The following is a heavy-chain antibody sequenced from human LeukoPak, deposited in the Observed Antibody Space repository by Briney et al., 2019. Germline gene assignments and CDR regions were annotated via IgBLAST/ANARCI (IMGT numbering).Heavy chain of an antibody. CDR3: ARQRRSSGWPDDY. D-gene: IGHD6-19*01. J-gene: IGHJ4*02. CDR2: IYPDDSDT. CDR1: GYSFTSYW. Sequence: GESLKISCKGSGYSFTSYWIAWVRQMPGKGLEWMGIIYPDDSDTRYSPSFQGQVTIAADKSISTAYLQWSSLKASDNAMYYCARQRRSSGWPDDYWGQGTLVTVSS. V-gene: IGHV5-51*01.